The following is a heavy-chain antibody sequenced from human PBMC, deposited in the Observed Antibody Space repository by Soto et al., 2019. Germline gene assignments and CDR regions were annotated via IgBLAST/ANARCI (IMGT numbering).Heavy chain of an antibody. CDR1: GYTFTSYD. CDR2: MNPNSGNT. D-gene: IGHD1-1*01. Sequence: ASVKVSCKASGYTFTSYDINWVRQATGQGLEWMGWMNPNSGNTGYAQKFQGWVTMTRDTSISTAYMELSRLRSDDTAVYYCARGNEFLDYWGQGTLVTVSS. J-gene: IGHJ4*02. V-gene: IGHV1-8*01. CDR3: ARGNEFLDY.